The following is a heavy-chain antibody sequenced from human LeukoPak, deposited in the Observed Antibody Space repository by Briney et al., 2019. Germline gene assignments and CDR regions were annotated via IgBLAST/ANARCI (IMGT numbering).Heavy chain of an antibody. D-gene: IGHD3-22*01. Sequence: PGGSLRLSCAASGFTFSSYGMHWVRQAPGKGLEWVAVIWYDGSNKYYADSVKGRFTISRDNSKNTLYLQMNSLRAEDTAVYYCARADDSSGYYVFDYWGQGTLVTVSS. J-gene: IGHJ4*02. CDR3: ARADDSSGYYVFDY. V-gene: IGHV3-33*01. CDR1: GFTFSSYG. CDR2: IWYDGSNK.